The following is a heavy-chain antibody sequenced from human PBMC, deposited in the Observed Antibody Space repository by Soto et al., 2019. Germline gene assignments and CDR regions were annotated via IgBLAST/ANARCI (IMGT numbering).Heavy chain of an antibody. CDR2: IYYSGST. D-gene: IGHD1-1*01. CDR1: GGSISSYY. Sequence: SETLSLTCTVSGGSISSYYWSWIRQPPGKGLEWIGYIYYSGSTNYNPSLKSRVTISVDTSKNQFSLKLSSVTAADTAVYYCATNTGTTDPFDYWGQGTLVTVSS. CDR3: ATNTGTTDPFDY. J-gene: IGHJ4*02. V-gene: IGHV4-59*08.